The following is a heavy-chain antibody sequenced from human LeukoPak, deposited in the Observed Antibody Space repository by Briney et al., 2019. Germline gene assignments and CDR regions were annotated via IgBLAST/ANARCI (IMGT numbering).Heavy chain of an antibody. J-gene: IGHJ4*02. D-gene: IGHD5-18*01. CDR1: GGSISSYY. CDR3: ARDSYGDFDY. Sequence: SETLSLTCTVSGGSISSYYWNWIRQPPGKGLEWIGYIYYSGSTNYNPSLKSRVTISVDTSKNQFSLKLSSVTAADTAVYYCARDSYGDFDYWGQGTLVTVSS. V-gene: IGHV4-59*12. CDR2: IYYSGST.